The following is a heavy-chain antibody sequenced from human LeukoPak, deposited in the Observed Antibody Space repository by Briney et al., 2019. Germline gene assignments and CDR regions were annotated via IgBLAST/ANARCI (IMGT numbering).Heavy chain of an antibody. V-gene: IGHV3-64*01. CDR1: GFTFSSYA. J-gene: IGHJ4*02. Sequence: GGSLRLSCAASGFTFSSYAMHWVRQAPGKGLEYVSAISSNGGSTYYANSVKGRFTISRDNSKNTLYLQMGSLRAEDMAVYYCARGDCGGDCSFDYWGQGTLVTVSS. CDR2: ISSNGGST. CDR3: ARGDCGGDCSFDY. D-gene: IGHD2-21*02.